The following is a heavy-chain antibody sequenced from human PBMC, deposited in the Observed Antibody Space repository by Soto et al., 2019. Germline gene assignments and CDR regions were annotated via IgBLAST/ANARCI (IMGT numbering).Heavy chain of an antibody. J-gene: IGHJ5*02. CDR2: ISKSGSII. Sequence: GGSLRLSCAASGFTFSDYYMSWLRQPPGKGLEWVSYISKSGSIIHFADSVKGRFAISRDNAKNTLYLQMSSLRAEDTALYYCARDLSPYSDYYDESTSETWFDPWGQGTLVTVSS. CDR3: ARDLSPYSDYYDESTSETWFDP. D-gene: IGHD3-16*01. CDR1: GFTFSDYY. V-gene: IGHV3-11*01.